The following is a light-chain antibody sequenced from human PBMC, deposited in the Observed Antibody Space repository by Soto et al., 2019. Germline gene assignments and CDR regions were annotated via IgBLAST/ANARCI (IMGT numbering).Light chain of an antibody. CDR2: DAS. J-gene: IGKJ1*01. V-gene: IGKV3-15*01. CDR3: LQYDTCPPGT. CDR1: EDVRSK. Sequence: ILMTQSPATLSVSPGGRATLSCRASEDVRSKLAWYQQKPGLPPRLVIYDASTRATGILGRFSGSGSGKNFTLTITRLQSEHFAIYYCLQYDTCPPGTFGQGTKVKI.